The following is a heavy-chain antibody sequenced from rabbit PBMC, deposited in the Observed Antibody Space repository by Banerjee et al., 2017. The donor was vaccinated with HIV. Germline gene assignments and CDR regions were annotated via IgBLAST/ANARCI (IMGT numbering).Heavy chain of an antibody. Sequence: QEQLKETGGGLVQPGGSLTLSCKVSGFDFSTYYMSWVRQAPGKGLEWIGIIYAGGGSADYATWVNGRFTISKTSSTTVTLQMTSLTAADTATYFCARDLAGVIGWNFNLWGPGTLVTVS. CDR1: GFDFSTYYM. CDR3: ARDLAGVIGWNFNL. CDR2: IYAGGGSA. V-gene: IGHV1S45*01. J-gene: IGHJ4*01. D-gene: IGHD4-1*01.